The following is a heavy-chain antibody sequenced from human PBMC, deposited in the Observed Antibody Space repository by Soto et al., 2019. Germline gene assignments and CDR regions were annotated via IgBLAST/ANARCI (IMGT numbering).Heavy chain of an antibody. Sequence: GSLRLSCTASGFTFGDYAVNWVRQAPGKGLEWVGFIRSKAYGGTPEYAASVKGRFTISRDDSKSIAYLQMNSLKTEDTAVFYCARSLLNGMDVWRQGTTVTVSS. CDR3: ARSLLNGMDV. V-gene: IGHV3-49*04. CDR2: IRSKAYGGTP. J-gene: IGHJ6*02. D-gene: IGHD2-15*01. CDR1: GFTFGDYA.